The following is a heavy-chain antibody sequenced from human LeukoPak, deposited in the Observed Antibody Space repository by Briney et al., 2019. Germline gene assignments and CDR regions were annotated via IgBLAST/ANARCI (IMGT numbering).Heavy chain of an antibody. J-gene: IGHJ3*02. CDR2: IKQDGSKK. Sequence: GGSLRLSCAASEFTFSKYWMSWVRQAPGKGLEWVADIKQDGSKKYYVDSEKGRFTISRQNAKNSLFLQMNSLRAEDTAVYYCTRHRSGGSQDDAFDIWGQGTMVTVSS. V-gene: IGHV3-7*01. CDR3: TRHRSGGSQDDAFDI. CDR1: EFTFSKYW. D-gene: IGHD2-15*01.